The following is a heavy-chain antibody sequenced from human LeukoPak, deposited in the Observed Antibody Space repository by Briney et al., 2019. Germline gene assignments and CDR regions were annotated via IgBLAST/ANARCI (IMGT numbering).Heavy chain of an antibody. CDR2: ISYDGSNK. V-gene: IGHV3-30-3*01. CDR1: GFTFSSYA. J-gene: IGHJ6*03. D-gene: IGHD3-3*01. Sequence: PGGSLRLSCAASGFTFSSYALHWVRQAPGKGLEWVAVISYDGSNKYYADSVKGRFTISRDNSKNTLYLQMNSLRAEDTAVYYCARTPGASIFLRFLEWLASYYYMDVWGKGTTVTVSS. CDR3: ARTPGASIFLRFLEWLASYYYMDV.